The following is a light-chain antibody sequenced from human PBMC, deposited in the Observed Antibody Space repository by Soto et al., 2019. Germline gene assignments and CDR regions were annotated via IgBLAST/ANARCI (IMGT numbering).Light chain of an antibody. CDR2: DAS. V-gene: IGKV3-11*01. CDR1: QSVSNY. Sequence: EIVLTQSPATLSLSPGERATLSCSASQSVSNYLGWYQQKPGQAPRLLIYDASNRATGIPGRFSGSGSGTDFTITISSLEPEDFAVYYCQQRSNRPRTFGGGTKVESK. J-gene: IGKJ4*01. CDR3: QQRSNRPRT.